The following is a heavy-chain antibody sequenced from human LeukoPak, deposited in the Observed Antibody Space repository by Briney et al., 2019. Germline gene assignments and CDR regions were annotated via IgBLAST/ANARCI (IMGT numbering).Heavy chain of an antibody. V-gene: IGHV4-61*01. CDR2: ISYSGST. J-gene: IGHJ4*02. Sequence: PSETLSLTCTVSGGSVSSDSYYWTWIRQPPGKGLQWIGYISYSGSTNYNPSLKSRVTISLYTSKNQFPLRLSSLTAADTAVYYCARRHYYNGRAYYFLDYWGQGILVTVSS. CDR1: GGSVSSDSYY. D-gene: IGHD3-22*01. CDR3: ARRHYYNGRAYYFLDY.